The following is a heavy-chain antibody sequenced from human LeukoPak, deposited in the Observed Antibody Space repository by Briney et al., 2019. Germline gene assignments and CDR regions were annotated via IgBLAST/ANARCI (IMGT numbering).Heavy chain of an antibody. CDR1: GYTFINYY. Sequence: ASVKVSCKASGYTFINYYIHWVRQAPGQGLEWMGIINPSGGSTTYPQKFQGRVTMTRDMSTSTVYMDLSSLRSEDTAVYYCARGGYSSPRGWFDPWGQGTLVTVSS. D-gene: IGHD6-19*01. CDR2: INPSGGST. J-gene: IGHJ5*02. V-gene: IGHV1-46*01. CDR3: ARGGYSSPRGWFDP.